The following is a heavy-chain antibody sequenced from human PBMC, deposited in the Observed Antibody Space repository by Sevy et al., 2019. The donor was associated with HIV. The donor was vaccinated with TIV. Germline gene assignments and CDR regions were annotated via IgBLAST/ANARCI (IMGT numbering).Heavy chain of an antibody. CDR2: ISSSSSYI. Sequence: GRSLRLSCAASGFTFSSYSMNWVRQAPGKGLEWVSSISSSSSYIYYADSVKGRFTISRDNAKNSLYLQMNSLRAEDTAVYYCARDLRDGSSWSENFDYWGQGTLVTVSS. CDR3: ARDLRDGSSWSENFDY. CDR1: GFTFSSYS. D-gene: IGHD6-13*01. V-gene: IGHV3-21*01. J-gene: IGHJ4*02.